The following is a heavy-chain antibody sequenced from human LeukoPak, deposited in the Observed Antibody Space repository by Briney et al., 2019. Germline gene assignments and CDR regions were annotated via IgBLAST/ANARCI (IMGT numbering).Heavy chain of an antibody. CDR3: AKDIQLST. J-gene: IGHJ3*01. D-gene: IGHD5-24*01. CDR2: IGASGEST. V-gene: IGHV3-23*01. Sequence: GGSLRLSCAASGFTFSVAAMTWVRQAPGKGLEWVLLIGASGESTYYADSVKGRFTISRDNSKNTLSLQMNSLRVEDTAMYFCAKDIQLSTWGLGTMVTVSS. CDR1: GFTFSVAA.